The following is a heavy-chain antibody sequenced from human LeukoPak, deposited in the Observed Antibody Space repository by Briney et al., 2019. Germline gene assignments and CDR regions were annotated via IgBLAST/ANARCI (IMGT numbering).Heavy chain of an antibody. V-gene: IGHV1-2*06. CDR1: GYTFTSYY. CDR3: ARPLSRAAAAEFDY. D-gene: IGHD6-13*01. Sequence: ASVKVSCKASGYTFTSYYMHWVRQAPGQGLEWMGRINPNSGGTNYAQKFQGRVTMTRDTSISTAYMELSRLRSDDTAVYYCARPLSRAAAAEFDYWGQGTLVTVSS. J-gene: IGHJ4*02. CDR2: INPNSGGT.